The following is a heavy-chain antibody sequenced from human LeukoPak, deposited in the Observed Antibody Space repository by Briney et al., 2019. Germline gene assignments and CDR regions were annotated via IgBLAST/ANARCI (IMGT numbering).Heavy chain of an antibody. Sequence: SETLSLTCTVSGGSISSGGYYWSWIRQPPGKGLEWIGYIYHSGSTYYNPSLKSRVTIPVDRSKNQFSLKLSSVTAADTAVYYCARIRGNNGSGTQWYFDLWGRGTLVTVSS. J-gene: IGHJ2*01. CDR1: GGSISSGGYY. CDR2: IYHSGST. V-gene: IGHV4-30-2*01. CDR3: ARIRGNNGSGTQWYFDL. D-gene: IGHD3-10*01.